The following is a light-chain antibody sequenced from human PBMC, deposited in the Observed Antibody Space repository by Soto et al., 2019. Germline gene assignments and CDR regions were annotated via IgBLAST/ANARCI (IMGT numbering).Light chain of an antibody. CDR2: AAS. Sequence: DFQMTQSPSSLSASVGDRVTITCRASQSISSYLNWYQQKPGKAPQLLIYAASSLQSGVPSRFSGSGSGTDFTLTISSLQPEDFATYYCQQSYSTLLTFGGGTKVEIK. J-gene: IGKJ4*01. V-gene: IGKV1-39*01. CDR1: QSISSY. CDR3: QQSYSTLLT.